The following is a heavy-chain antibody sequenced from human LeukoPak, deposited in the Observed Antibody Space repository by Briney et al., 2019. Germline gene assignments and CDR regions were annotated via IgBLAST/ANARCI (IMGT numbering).Heavy chain of an antibody. Sequence: GRSLRLSCAASGFTFSSYGMHWVRQAPGKGLEWAAVISYDGSNKYYADSVKGRFTISRDNSKNTLYLQMNSLRAEDTAVYYCAKDSAYSYGYGYYFDYWGQGTLVTVSS. CDR1: GFTFSSYG. CDR3: AKDSAYSYGYGYYFDY. V-gene: IGHV3-30*18. J-gene: IGHJ4*02. CDR2: ISYDGSNK. D-gene: IGHD5-18*01.